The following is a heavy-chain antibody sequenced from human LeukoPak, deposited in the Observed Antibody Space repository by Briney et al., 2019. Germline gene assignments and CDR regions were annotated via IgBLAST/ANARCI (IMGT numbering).Heavy chain of an antibody. CDR2: ISQSGST. J-gene: IGHJ3*02. V-gene: IGHV4-38-2*02. CDR1: GYSISSGYD. D-gene: IGHD3-10*01. Sequence: PSETLSLTCTVSGYSISSGYDWGWIRQAPGKRLEWLGSISQSGSTYDNPSLKSRVTLSVDTSKNQVSLKLTSVTAADTAVYYCAKSNGYGLVDIWGQGTMVTVSS. CDR3: AKSNGYGLVDI.